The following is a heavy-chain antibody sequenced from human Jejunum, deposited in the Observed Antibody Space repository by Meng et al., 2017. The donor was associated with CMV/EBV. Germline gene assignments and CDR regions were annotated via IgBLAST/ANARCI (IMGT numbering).Heavy chain of an antibody. CDR3: ATHVWWGWFDP. J-gene: IGHJ5*02. V-gene: IGHV3-15*01. CDR1: GIPFHHAW. Sequence: ASGIPFHHAWMGWFRQVPGKGLEWVGRIQSNVDGGTAEYAAPVKGRFTISRDDSKKTLYLQMSSLKSEDTAVYYCATHVWWGWFDPWGQGTLVTVSS. D-gene: IGHD2-21*01. CDR2: IQSNVDGGTA.